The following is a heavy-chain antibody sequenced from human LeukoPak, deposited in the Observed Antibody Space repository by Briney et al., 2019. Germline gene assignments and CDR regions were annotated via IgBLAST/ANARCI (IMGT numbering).Heavy chain of an antibody. CDR1: GGSISSGVYY. CDR2: IYYSGST. Sequence: PSETLSLTCTVSGGSISSGVYYWSWIRQHPGKGLEWIGYIYYSGSTNYNPSLKSRVTISVDTSKNQFSLRLSSVTAADTAVYYSARLASGSYGPLTPFDYWGQGTLVTVSS. D-gene: IGHD1-26*01. CDR3: ARLASGSYGPLTPFDY. J-gene: IGHJ4*02. V-gene: IGHV4-61*08.